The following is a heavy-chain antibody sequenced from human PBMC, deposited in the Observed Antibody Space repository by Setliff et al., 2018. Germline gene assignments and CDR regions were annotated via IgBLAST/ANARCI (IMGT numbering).Heavy chain of an antibody. D-gene: IGHD3-3*01. CDR1: GYTFTSYD. V-gene: IGHV1-8*02. CDR2: MNPNSGNT. CDR3: ARHDYNFWSGYYAPRYGMDV. J-gene: IGHJ6*02. Sequence: ASVKVSCKASGYTFTSYDINWVRQATGQGLEWMGWMNPNSGNTGYAQKFQGRVTMTRNTSISTAYMDLSSLRFEDTAVYYCARHDYNFWSGYYAPRYGMDVWGQGTTVTVSS.